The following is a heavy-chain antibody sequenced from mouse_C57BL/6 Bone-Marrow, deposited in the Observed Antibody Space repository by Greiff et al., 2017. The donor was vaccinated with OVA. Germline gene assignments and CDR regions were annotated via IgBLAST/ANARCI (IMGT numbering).Heavy chain of an antibody. Sequence: EVKLMESGPVLVKPGASVKMSCKASGYTFTDYYMNWVKQSHGKSLEWIGVINPYNGGTSYNQKFKGKATLTVDKSSSTAYMELNSLTSEDSAVYYCARLTTVEYFDYWGQGTTLTVSS. V-gene: IGHV1-19*01. CDR2: INPYNGGT. CDR3: ARLTTVEYFDY. CDR1: GYTFTDYY. J-gene: IGHJ2*01. D-gene: IGHD1-1*01.